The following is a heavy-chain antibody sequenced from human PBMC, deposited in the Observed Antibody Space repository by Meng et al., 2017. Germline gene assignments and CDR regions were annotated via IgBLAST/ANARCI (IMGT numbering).Heavy chain of an antibody. CDR2: ISWNSGSI. Sequence: SLKISCAASGFTFDDYAMHWVRQAPGKGLEWVSGISWNSGSIGYVDSVKGRFTISRDNAKNSLYLQMNSLRAEDTALYYCAKDATIFGVVIMRGAFDIWGQGTMVTVSS. J-gene: IGHJ3*02. CDR3: AKDATIFGVVIMRGAFDI. D-gene: IGHD3-3*01. V-gene: IGHV3-9*01. CDR1: GFTFDDYA.